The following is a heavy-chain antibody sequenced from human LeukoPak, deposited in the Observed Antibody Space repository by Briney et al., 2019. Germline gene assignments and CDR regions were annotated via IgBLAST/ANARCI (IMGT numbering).Heavy chain of an antibody. CDR1: GFTFRSHA. Sequence: GGSLRLSCVGSGFTFRSHAMSWVRQAPEKGLEFVSGIYENGGTTYYADSVQGRFTVSRENAKNSLFLQMNSLRAEDTAVYYCARDYSGWSRDYWGQGTLVTVSS. V-gene: IGHV3-21*06. CDR2: IYENGGTT. CDR3: ARDYSGWSRDY. D-gene: IGHD6-19*01. J-gene: IGHJ4*02.